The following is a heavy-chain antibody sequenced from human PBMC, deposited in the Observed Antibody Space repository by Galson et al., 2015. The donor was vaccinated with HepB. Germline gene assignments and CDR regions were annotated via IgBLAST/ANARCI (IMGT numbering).Heavy chain of an antibody. CDR2: IIPMFGTP. D-gene: IGHD3-10*01. V-gene: IGHV1-69*13. Sequence: SVKVSCKASGGTFSNYGIIWLRQAPGPGLEWMGGIIPMFGTPNYAQKFQGRVTFTASTSTVYLELSSLRSEDTAMYYCARDRGASRFTMVLGVIRIGVGDYYGMDVLGQGTTVTVSS. J-gene: IGHJ6*02. CDR3: ARDRGASRFTMVLGVIRIGVGDYYGMDV. CDR1: GGTFSNYG.